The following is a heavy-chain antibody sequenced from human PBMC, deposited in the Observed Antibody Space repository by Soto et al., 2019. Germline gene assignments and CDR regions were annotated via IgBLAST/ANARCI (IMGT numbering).Heavy chain of an antibody. Sequence: GASVKVSCKVSGYTLTELSMHWVRQAPGKGLEWMGGFDPEDGETIYAQKFQGSVTMTEDTSTDTAYMELSSLRSEDTAVYYRATDRRAASPDFFDCWRQGTLGTVSS. CDR3: ATDRRAASPDFFDC. CDR1: GYTLTELS. V-gene: IGHV1-24*01. D-gene: IGHD6-6*01. J-gene: IGHJ4*02. CDR2: FDPEDGET.